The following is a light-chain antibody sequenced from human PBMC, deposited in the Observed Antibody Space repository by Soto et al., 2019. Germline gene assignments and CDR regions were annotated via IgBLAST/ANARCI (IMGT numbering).Light chain of an antibody. CDR3: QQYVRSLT. Sequence: EIVLTQSPGTLSLSPGETATLSCRASQTVSSIYLAWYQQKPGQAPRLLVYGASSRATGIPARFSASGPGTDFTLTISRLEPEDFAVYYCQQYVRSLTFGGGTRVEIK. J-gene: IGKJ4*01. CDR1: QTVSSIY. V-gene: IGKV3-20*01. CDR2: GAS.